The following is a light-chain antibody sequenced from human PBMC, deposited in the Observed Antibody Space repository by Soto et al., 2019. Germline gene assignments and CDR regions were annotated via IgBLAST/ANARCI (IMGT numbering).Light chain of an antibody. CDR3: QQCGGSPLFS. V-gene: IGKV3-20*01. Sequence: ETMLTQSPGTLSLSPGERATLSCTASQSVASSCLAWYQRKPGQAPRLLIHTTSIRATDIPDRFSGSGSGTDFTLTISRLEPEDSAVYYCQQCGGSPLFSLGPGTKVDTK. CDR1: QSVASSC. CDR2: TTS. J-gene: IGKJ3*01.